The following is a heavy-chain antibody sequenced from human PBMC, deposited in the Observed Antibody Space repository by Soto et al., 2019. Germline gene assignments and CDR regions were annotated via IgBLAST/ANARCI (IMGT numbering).Heavy chain of an antibody. CDR2: IYYSGST. CDR3: ARVGGYERLYYYYYYMDV. V-gene: IGHV4-59*12. J-gene: IGHJ6*03. CDR1: GGSISSYY. D-gene: IGHD5-12*01. Sequence: PSETLSLTCTVSGGSISSYYWSWIRQPPGKGLEWIGYIYYSGSTNYSPSFQGQVTISADKSISTAYLQWSSLKASDTAMYYCARVGGYERLYYYYYYMDVWGKGTTVTVSS.